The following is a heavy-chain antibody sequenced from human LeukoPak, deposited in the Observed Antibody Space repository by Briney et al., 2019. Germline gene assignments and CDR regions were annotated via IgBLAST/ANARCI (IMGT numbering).Heavy chain of an antibody. CDR3: ARGHCGGDCYDAPYYYYGMDV. CDR1: GFNVSSTY. V-gene: IGHV3-66*01. D-gene: IGHD2-21*02. CDR2: IYSAGGT. Sequence: PGGSLRLSCAASGFNVSSTYMTWVRQAPGKGLEWVSVIYSAGGTSYADSVKGRFTVSRDNSKNIIYLQMSSLRVGDTAVYYCARGHCGGDCYDAPYYYYGMDVWGQGTTVTVSS. J-gene: IGHJ6*02.